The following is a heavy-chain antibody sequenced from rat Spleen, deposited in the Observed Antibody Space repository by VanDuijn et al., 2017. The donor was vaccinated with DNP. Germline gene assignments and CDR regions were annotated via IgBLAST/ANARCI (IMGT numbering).Heavy chain of an antibody. CDR1: GFTFSDYY. J-gene: IGHJ2*01. Sequence: EVQLVESGGGLVQPGNSLKLSCAASGFTFSDYYMAWVRQAPTKGLEWVASISNDGGSIYYRDSVKGRFTISRDNAKSSLYLQMDSLRSEDTATYYCITGTLDYWGQGVMVTVSS. CDR3: ITGTLDY. V-gene: IGHV5-20*01. CDR2: ISNDGGSI.